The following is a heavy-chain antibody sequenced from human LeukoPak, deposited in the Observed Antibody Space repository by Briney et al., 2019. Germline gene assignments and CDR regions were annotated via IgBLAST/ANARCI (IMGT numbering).Heavy chain of an antibody. CDR1: GGSISSYY. D-gene: IGHD2-21*02. CDR2: IYHSGST. Sequence: SETLSLTCTVSGGSISSYYWSWIRQPPGKGLEWIGYIYHSGSTNYNPSLKSRVTISVDTSKNQFSLKLSSVTAADTAVYYCARDRVAYCGGDCYSRWFDPWGQGTLVTVSS. V-gene: IGHV4-59*01. CDR3: ARDRVAYCGGDCYSRWFDP. J-gene: IGHJ5*02.